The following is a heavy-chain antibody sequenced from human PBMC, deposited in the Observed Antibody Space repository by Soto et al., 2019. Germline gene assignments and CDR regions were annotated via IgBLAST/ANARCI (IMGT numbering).Heavy chain of an antibody. Sequence: QVQLQESGPGLVKPSETLSLTCTVSGGSISSDYWSWIRQPPGKGLEWIGYIYYGGSINYNPSLESRVGKSVDPFKNPLSLEPASLTGAGTAVYYRAITWDWGSLALWGQGNL. CDR3: AITWDWGSLAL. CDR1: GGSISSDY. CDR2: IYYGGSI. J-gene: IGHJ4*02. V-gene: IGHV4-59*08. D-gene: IGHD3-16*01.